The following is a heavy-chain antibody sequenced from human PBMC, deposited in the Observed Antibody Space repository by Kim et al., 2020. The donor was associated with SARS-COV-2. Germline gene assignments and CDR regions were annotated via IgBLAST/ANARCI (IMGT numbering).Heavy chain of an antibody. D-gene: IGHD6-19*01. CDR3: ARQVPGADRRFDY. V-gene: IGHV4-4*07. CDR2: IHASGRT. CDR1: GGSFSSYH. J-gene: IGHJ4*02. Sequence: PETLSLICTVSGGSFSSYHWSWIRQSAGKGLEWIGRIHASGRTNYNPSLKSRLTMSVDTSKHQMSLKLSSVPSAPTALYYCARQVPGADRRFDYWGQGILVTVSS.